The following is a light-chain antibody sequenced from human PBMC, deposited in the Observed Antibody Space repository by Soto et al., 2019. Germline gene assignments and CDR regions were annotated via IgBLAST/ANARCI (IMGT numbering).Light chain of an antibody. J-gene: IGKJ2*01. CDR1: QDISSY. CDR3: QQYDNPMYT. CDR2: DAS. Sequence: DIQMTQSPSSLSASVGDRVTITCQASQDISSYLNWYQQKPGKAPKLLIYDASNLETGVPSRFSGSGSGTDFTFTISSLQPEDIATYYCQQYDNPMYTFGQGTKLEI. V-gene: IGKV1-33*01.